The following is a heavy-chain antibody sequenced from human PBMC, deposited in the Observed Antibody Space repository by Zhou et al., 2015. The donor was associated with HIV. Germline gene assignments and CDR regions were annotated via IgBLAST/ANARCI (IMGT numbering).Heavy chain of an antibody. J-gene: IGHJ5*02. Sequence: QVQLVQSGAEVKKPGSSVKVSCKASGGTFSSYAISWVRQAPGQGLEWMGGIIPIFGTANYAQKFQGRVTITADESTSTAYMELSSLRSEDTAVYYCARVGGGVVVAAGYNWFDPVGQGTLVTVSS. D-gene: IGHD2-15*01. CDR3: ARVGGGVVVAAGYNWFDP. CDR2: IIPIFGTA. CDR1: GGTFSSYA. V-gene: IGHV1-69*01.